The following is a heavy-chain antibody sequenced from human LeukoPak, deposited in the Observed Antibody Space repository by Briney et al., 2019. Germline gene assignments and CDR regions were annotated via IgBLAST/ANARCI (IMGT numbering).Heavy chain of an antibody. Sequence: GGSLRLSCAASGFTFSSYGMHWVRQAPGEGLEWVANIKQDESEKSYVDSVKGRFTISRDSAKKSLYLQMNSLRAEDTAVYYCASSYSSSDQKIDYWGQGILVTVSS. V-gene: IGHV3-7*01. CDR1: GFTFSSYG. D-gene: IGHD3-22*01. J-gene: IGHJ4*02. CDR3: ASSYSSSDQKIDY. CDR2: IKQDESEK.